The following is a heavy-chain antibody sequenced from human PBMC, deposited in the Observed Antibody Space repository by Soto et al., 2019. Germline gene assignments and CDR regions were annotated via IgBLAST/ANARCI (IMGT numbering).Heavy chain of an antibody. Sequence: QVQLVQSGAAVKKPGSSVKVSCKASGGTFSSYAISWVRQAPGQGLEWMGGIIPIFGTANYAQKFQGRVTITADESTSTAYMELSSLRSEDTAVYYCARGGSSQVPYYYYGMDVWGQGTTVTVSS. CDR3: ARGGSSQVPYYYYGMDV. D-gene: IGHD6-13*01. V-gene: IGHV1-69*12. J-gene: IGHJ6*02. CDR2: IIPIFGTA. CDR1: GGTFSSYA.